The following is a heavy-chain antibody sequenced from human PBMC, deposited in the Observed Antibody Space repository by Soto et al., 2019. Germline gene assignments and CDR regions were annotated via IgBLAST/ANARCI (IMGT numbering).Heavy chain of an antibody. CDR3: ARDPAPSGWYDY. D-gene: IGHD6-19*01. V-gene: IGHV3-74*01. CDR1: GFTLRDYW. CDR2: INSDGSST. Sequence: GGSLRLSCAASGFTLRDYWMHWVRQAPGKGLVWVSRINSDGSSTTYADSVKGRFIISRDGAKNTLYLQMNSLRAEDTALYYCARDPAPSGWYDYWGQGTQVTVSS. J-gene: IGHJ4*02.